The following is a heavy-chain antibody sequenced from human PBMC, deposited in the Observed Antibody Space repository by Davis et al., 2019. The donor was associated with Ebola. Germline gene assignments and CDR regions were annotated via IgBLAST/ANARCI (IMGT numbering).Heavy chain of an antibody. CDR1: GFTFSSYS. CDR2: ITTSTYI. V-gene: IGHV3-21*01. J-gene: IGHJ4*02. CDR3: SRDQYSGSSAGGY. D-gene: IGHD6-6*01. Sequence: PGGSLTLSCAASGFTFSSYSMSWVRQAPGKGLEWVSSITTSTYIYYADSVRGRFTISRDNAKNSLYLQMDSLRAEDTAVYYCSRDQYSGSSAGGYWGQGTLVTVSS.